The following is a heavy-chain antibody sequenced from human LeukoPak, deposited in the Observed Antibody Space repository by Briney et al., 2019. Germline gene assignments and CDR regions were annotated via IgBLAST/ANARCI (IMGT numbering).Heavy chain of an antibody. V-gene: IGHV3-15*04. CDR2: IESKTDGGAS. D-gene: IGHD3-22*01. CDR1: GFTFSRAW. Sequence: GGSRRLSCAASGFTFSRAWMNWVRQAPGKGLEWVGRIESKTDGGASVYAAPVKDRFTISRDDSRNTLYLQMNSLKTEDTAVYYCSTDVTYYYDSSGFYPWGQGTLVTVSS. CDR3: STDVTYYYDSSGFYP. J-gene: IGHJ4*02.